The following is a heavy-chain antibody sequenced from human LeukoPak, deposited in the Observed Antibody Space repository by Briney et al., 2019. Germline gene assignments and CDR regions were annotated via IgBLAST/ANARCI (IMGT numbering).Heavy chain of an antibody. Sequence: NTDGSSTDYADSVKGRFTISRDNAKNTLYLQMNSLRAEDTAEYYCASRACSSTSCYYYWGQGTLVSVSS. J-gene: IGHJ4*02. V-gene: IGHV3-74*01. CDR3: ASRACSSTSCYYY. CDR2: NTDGSST. D-gene: IGHD2-2*01.